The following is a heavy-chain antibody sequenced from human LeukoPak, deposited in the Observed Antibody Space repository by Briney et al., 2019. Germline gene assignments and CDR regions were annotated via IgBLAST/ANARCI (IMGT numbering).Heavy chain of an antibody. CDR1: GGTFSSYA. CDR2: IIPIFGTA. Sequence: SVKVSCKAFGGTFSSYAISWVRQAPGQGLEWMGGIIPIFGTANYAQKFQGRVTITADESTSTAYMELSSLRSEDTAVYYCARGGRRTSPYNWFDPWGQGTLVTVSS. D-gene: IGHD1-1*01. CDR3: ARGGRRTSPYNWFDP. V-gene: IGHV1-69*13. J-gene: IGHJ5*02.